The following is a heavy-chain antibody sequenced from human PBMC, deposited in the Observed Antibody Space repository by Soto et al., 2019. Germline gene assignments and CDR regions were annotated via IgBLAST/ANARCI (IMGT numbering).Heavy chain of an antibody. CDR3: ARGPLPKLCFGELRVFDY. D-gene: IGHD3-10*01. J-gene: IGHJ4*02. V-gene: IGHV1-8*01. CDR2: MNPNSGNT. CDR1: GYTFTSYD. Sequence: QVQLVQSGAEVKKPGASVKVSCKASGYTFTSYDINWVRQATGQGLEWMGWMNPNSGNTGYAQKFQGRVTMTRSTSISTPYMELSSLRSEDTAVYYGARGPLPKLCFGELRVFDYWGQGTLVTVSS.